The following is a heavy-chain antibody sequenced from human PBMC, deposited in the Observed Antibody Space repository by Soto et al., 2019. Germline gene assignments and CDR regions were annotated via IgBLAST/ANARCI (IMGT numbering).Heavy chain of an antibody. CDR2: IGESGTPT. CDR1: GFTFSSYA. V-gene: IGHV3-23*01. D-gene: IGHD2-2*01. Sequence: PGGSLRLSCAASGFTFSSYAMKWVRQAPGKGLEWVSLIGESGTPTYYADSVKGRFTISRDNSGNTVFLEMYSLRAEDTAVYYCARYIPGVRSYGMDVWGQATTVTVSS. J-gene: IGHJ6*02. CDR3: ARYIPGVRSYGMDV.